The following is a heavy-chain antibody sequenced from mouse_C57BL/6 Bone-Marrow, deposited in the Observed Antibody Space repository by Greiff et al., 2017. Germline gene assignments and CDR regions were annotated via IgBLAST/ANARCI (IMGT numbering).Heavy chain of an antibody. Sequence: EVQGVESGGGLVQPGGSLKLPCEASGFTFSAYYMYWVSQTPEKRLEWVADISNGGGSTYYPDTVKGRFTISRENAKNTLYLQMSRLTSEDTAMYYCARTAQATSSYYAMDYGGQGTSVTGSS. CDR3: ARTAQATSSYYAMDY. CDR2: ISNGGGST. D-gene: IGHD3-2*02. V-gene: IGHV5-12*01. J-gene: IGHJ4*01. CDR1: GFTFSAYY.